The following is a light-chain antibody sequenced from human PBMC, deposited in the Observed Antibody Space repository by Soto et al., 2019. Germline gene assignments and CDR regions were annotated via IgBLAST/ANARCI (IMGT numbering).Light chain of an antibody. V-gene: IGLV1-40*01. CDR2: TND. J-gene: IGLJ1*01. CDR3: QSYDSSLSGYV. CDR1: SSNIGANYD. Sequence: QSVLTQPPSVSGAPGQSVTISCTGSSSNIGANYDVHWYQHLPGTAPKLLIYTNDNRPSGVPDRFSGSKSGTSASLDITGLQAEDEADYYCQSYDSSLSGYVVGTGTKVTVL.